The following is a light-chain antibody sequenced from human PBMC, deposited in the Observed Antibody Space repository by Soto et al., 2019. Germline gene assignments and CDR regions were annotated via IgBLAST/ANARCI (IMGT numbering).Light chain of an antibody. J-gene: IGKJ1*01. Sequence: EIVLTQSPGTLSLSPGERATLSCRASQSVSSSYLAWYQQKPGQAPRLLIYGASSRATGLPDRFSGSGSGTDFSLTISRLEPEDCAVYYCQQHGTSSWTFGQGPKVEIK. CDR3: QQHGTSSWT. CDR2: GAS. V-gene: IGKV3-20*01. CDR1: QSVSSSY.